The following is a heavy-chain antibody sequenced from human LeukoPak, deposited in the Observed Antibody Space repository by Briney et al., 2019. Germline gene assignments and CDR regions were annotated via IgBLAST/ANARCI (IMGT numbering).Heavy chain of an antibody. CDR2: IYSSGST. J-gene: IGHJ4*02. V-gene: IGHV4-39*07. CDR1: GGSISRRSYY. Sequence: SETLSLTCTASGGSISRRSYYWGWIRQPPGKGLEWIGIIYSSGSTYSNPSLKSRVTISLDTSKSQLSLKVSSVTAADTAVYYCASRSGYSYGDFDYWGQGTLVTVSS. CDR3: ASRSGYSYGDFDY. D-gene: IGHD5-18*01.